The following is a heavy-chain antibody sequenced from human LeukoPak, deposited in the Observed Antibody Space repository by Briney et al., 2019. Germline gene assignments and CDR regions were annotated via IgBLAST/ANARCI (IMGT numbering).Heavy chain of an antibody. V-gene: IGHV4-34*01. CDR3: ARDRMVGYYGMDV. CDR1: GGSFSGYY. J-gene: IGHJ6*02. D-gene: IGHD2-15*01. CDR2: IYYSGST. Sequence: SETLSLTCAVYGGSFSGYYWSWIRQPPGKGLEWVGSIYYSGSTYYNPSLKSRVTISVDTSKNQFSLKLSSVTAADTAVYYCARDRMVGYYGMDVWGQGTTVTVSS.